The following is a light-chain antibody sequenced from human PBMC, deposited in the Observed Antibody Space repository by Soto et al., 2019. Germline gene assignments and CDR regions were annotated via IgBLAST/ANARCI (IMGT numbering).Light chain of an antibody. CDR2: ATS. Sequence: DIQMTQSPSSLSASVGDRVTITCRASQNINIHLAWYQQKPGKAPKLLIYATSSLQSGVPSRFSGSGSGTDSTLTISILQPEDLGTYYCQQSDRVPLTFGGGTKVEIK. J-gene: IGKJ4*01. V-gene: IGKV1-39*01. CDR3: QQSDRVPLT. CDR1: QNINIH.